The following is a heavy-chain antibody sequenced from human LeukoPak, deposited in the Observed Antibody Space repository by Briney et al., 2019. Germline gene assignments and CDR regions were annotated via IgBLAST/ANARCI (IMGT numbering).Heavy chain of an antibody. Sequence: SETLSLTCTVSGGSISNYYWTWIRHPPGKRLEWIGYIYYNGRTNYNPSLKSRVTMSVDTSKNQFSLNLGSVTAADTAVYYCARSWQEVGTLDYWGQGTLVTVSS. CDR3: ARSWQEVGTLDY. V-gene: IGHV4-59*13. D-gene: IGHD4-23*01. CDR2: IYYNGRT. J-gene: IGHJ4*02. CDR1: GGSISNYY.